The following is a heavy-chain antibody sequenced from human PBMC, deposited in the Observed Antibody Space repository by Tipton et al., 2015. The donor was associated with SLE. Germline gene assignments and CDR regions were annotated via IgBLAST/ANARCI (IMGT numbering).Heavy chain of an antibody. CDR1: GGTISNYD. Sequence: QLVQSGAEVKKPGSSVKVSCKASGGTISNYDISWVRQAPGQGLEWMGGIIANFGTANYAQKLQGRVTMTTDTSTSTAYMELRSLRSDDTAVYYCASRGYSSSTYYGMDVWGQGTTVTVSS. V-gene: IGHV1-69*06. CDR3: ASRGYSSSTYYGMDV. D-gene: IGHD6-13*01. CDR2: IIANFGTA. J-gene: IGHJ6*02.